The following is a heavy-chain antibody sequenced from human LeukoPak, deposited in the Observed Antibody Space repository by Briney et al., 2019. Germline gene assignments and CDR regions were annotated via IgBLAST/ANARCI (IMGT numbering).Heavy chain of an antibody. CDR2: ISWNSGSI. V-gene: IGHV3-9*01. D-gene: IGHD3-3*01. Sequence: PGGSLRLSCAASGFTFDDYAMHWVRQAPGKGLEWVSGISWNSGSIGYADSVKGRFTISRDNAKNSLYLQMNSLRAEDTALYYCAKDIKLRFLEWSGMDVWGQGTTVTVSS. J-gene: IGHJ6*02. CDR1: GFTFDDYA. CDR3: AKDIKLRFLEWSGMDV.